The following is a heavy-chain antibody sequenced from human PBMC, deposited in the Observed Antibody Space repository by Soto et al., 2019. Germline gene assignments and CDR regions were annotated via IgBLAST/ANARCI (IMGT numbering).Heavy chain of an antibody. CDR2: ISSSSSYI. Sequence: GGSLRLSCAASGFTFSSYSMNWVRQAPGKGLEWVSSISSSSSYIYYADSVKGRFTISRDNAKNSLYLQMNSLRAEDMAVYYCARDKAGPLSGGNYWGQGTLVTVSS. CDR3: ARDKAGPLSGGNY. V-gene: IGHV3-21*01. J-gene: IGHJ4*02. D-gene: IGHD2-15*01. CDR1: GFTFSSYS.